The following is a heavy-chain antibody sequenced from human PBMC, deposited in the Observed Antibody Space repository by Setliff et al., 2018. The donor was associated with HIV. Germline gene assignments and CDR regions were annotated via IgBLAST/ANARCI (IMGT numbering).Heavy chain of an antibody. J-gene: IGHJ3*02. CDR1: GYTFTSYY. D-gene: IGHD6-6*01. CDR3: ARHSMAAGTPDAFDI. V-gene: IGHV1-46*01. CDR2: INPSSGST. Sequence: VKVSCKASGYTFTSYYMHWVRQAPGQGLEWMGIINPSSGSTTYAQKFQGRVTMTRDTSTSTVYMELSSLRSEDTAVYYCARHSMAAGTPDAFDIWGQGTMVTVSS.